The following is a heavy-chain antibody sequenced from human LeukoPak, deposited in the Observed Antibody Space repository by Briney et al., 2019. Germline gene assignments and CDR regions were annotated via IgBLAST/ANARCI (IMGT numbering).Heavy chain of an antibody. Sequence: PSETLSLTCTVSGGSISSYYWSWIRQPAGKGLEWIGRIYTSGSTNYNPSLKSRVTMSVDTSKNQFSLKLSSVTAADTAVYYCARDLSSSGWYNWFDPWGQGTLSPSPQ. CDR1: GGSISSYY. V-gene: IGHV4-4*07. CDR2: IYTSGST. D-gene: IGHD6-19*01. J-gene: IGHJ5*02. CDR3: ARDLSSSGWYNWFDP.